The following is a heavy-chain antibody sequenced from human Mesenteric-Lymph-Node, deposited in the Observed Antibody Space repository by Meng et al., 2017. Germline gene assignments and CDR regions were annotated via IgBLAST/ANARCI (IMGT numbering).Heavy chain of an antibody. V-gene: IGHV3-23*01. D-gene: IGHD1-7*01. Sequence: GESLKISCAVSGFTFNNYAMTWVRQAPRTGLEWVSSISSNAITVVYADSVKGRFTISRDNSENTLYLQMNGLRAEDTAVYYCARGARRTLGMDDWGQGSTVTVSS. CDR3: ARGARRTLGMDD. CDR1: GFTFNNYA. CDR2: ISSNAITV. J-gene: IGHJ6*02.